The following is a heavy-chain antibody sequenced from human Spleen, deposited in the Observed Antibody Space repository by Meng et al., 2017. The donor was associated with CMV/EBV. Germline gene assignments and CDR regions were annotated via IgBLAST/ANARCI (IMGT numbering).Heavy chain of an antibody. J-gene: IGHJ3*02. Sequence: ASVKVSCKASGYTFTGYYIHWVRQAPGQGLEWMGWISAYNGNTNYAQKLQGRVTMTTDTSTSTAYMELRSLRSDDTAVYYCARDRRRYCSSTSCTRAPDAFDIWGQGTMVTVSS. CDR3: ARDRRRYCSSTSCTRAPDAFDI. CDR1: GYTFTGYY. CDR2: ISAYNGNT. V-gene: IGHV1-18*04. D-gene: IGHD2-2*01.